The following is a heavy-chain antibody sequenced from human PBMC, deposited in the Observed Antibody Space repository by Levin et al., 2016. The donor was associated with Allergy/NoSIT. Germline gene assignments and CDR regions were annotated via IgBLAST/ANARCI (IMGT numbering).Heavy chain of an antibody. Sequence: WIRQPPGKGLEWIGYIYYSGSTNYNPSLKSRVTISVDKSKNQFSLKLTSVTAADTAVYYCARSLQGIYDSWGQGILVTVSS. CDR3: ARSLQGIYDS. D-gene: IGHD5-12*01. V-gene: IGHV4-61*05. J-gene: IGHJ4*02. CDR2: IYYSGST.